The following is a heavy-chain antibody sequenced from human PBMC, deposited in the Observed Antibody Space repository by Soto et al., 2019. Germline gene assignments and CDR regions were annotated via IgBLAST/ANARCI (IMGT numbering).Heavy chain of an antibody. J-gene: IGHJ6*02. CDR3: ARDWRSSPHRYYYYYGMDV. Sequence: SETLSLTCTVSGGSIASSSYYWGWIRQPPGKGLEWIGYIYHSGSTYYNPSLKSRVTISVDRSKNQFSLKLSSVTAADTVVYYCARDWRSSPHRYYYYYGMDVWGQGTTVTVS. D-gene: IGHD6-13*01. V-gene: IGHV4-39*07. CDR2: IYHSGST. CDR1: GGSIASSSYY.